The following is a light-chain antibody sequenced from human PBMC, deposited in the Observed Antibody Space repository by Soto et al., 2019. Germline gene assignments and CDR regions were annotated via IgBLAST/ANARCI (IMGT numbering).Light chain of an antibody. V-gene: IGKV1-39*01. CDR3: QQSYSSPRT. Sequence: DIQMTQSTSPLSASVGDRVTITCRASQSISNYLNWYQQKPGKAPKLLMYAASSLQSGVPSRFSGSGSGTDFTLTISSLQPEDFATYYCQQSYSSPRTFGQGTKVEI. CDR1: QSISNY. J-gene: IGKJ1*01. CDR2: AAS.